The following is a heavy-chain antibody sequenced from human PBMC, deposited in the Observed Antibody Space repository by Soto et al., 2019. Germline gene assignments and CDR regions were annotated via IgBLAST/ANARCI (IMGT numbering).Heavy chain of an antibody. D-gene: IGHD3-3*01. J-gene: IGHJ5*02. CDR3: ATRITVFGLLIPPFDP. Sequence: SDTLALTPGVYVPRVNGYYWNGIRQPPGKGLEWIGEINHTGGTHYNPSLKSRVTMSVDTSKNQFSLRLSSVTAADTAIYYCATRITVFGLLIPPFDPWGQGTQVT. CDR2: INHTGGT. V-gene: IGHV4-34*01. CDR1: VPRVNGYY.